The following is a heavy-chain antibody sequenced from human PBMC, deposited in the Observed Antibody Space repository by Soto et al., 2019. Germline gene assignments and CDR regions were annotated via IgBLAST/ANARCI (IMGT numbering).Heavy chain of an antibody. CDR1: GFTFSSYA. CDR3: AKESSIVLMVYAGVFDY. J-gene: IGHJ4*02. Sequence: PGGSLRLSCAASGFTFSSYAMSWVRQAPGKGLEWVSAISGSGGSTYYADSVKGRFTISRDNSKNTLYLQMNSLRAEDTAVYYCAKESSIVLMVYAGVFDYWGQGTLVTVSS. D-gene: IGHD2-8*01. V-gene: IGHV3-23*01. CDR2: ISGSGGST.